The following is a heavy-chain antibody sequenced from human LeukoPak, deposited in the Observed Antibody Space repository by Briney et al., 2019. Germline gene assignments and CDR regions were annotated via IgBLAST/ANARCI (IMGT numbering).Heavy chain of an antibody. J-gene: IGHJ4*02. CDR3: ASVRGYSGYVFDY. V-gene: IGHV1-69*04. CDR2: IIPILGIA. D-gene: IGHD5-12*01. Sequence: SVTVSCTASGYTFTSYGISWVRQAPGQGLEWMGRIIPILGIANYAQKFQGRVTITADKSTSTAYMELSSLRSEDTAVYYCASVRGYSGYVFDYWGQGTLVTVSS. CDR1: GYTFTSYG.